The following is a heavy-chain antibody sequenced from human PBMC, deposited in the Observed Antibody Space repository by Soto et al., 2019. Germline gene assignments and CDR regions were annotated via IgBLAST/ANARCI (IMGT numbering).Heavy chain of an antibody. J-gene: IGHJ5*02. V-gene: IGHV1-18*04. CDR3: ARAGWGYYGSGRHPPSNRFDP. CDR2: ISAYNGNT. CDR1: GYTFTSYG. D-gene: IGHD3-10*01. Sequence: QVQLVQSGAEVKKPGASVKVSCKASGYTFTSYGISWVRQAPGQGLEWMGWISAYNGNTNYAQKLQGRVTMTTDTSTSTAYMELRSLRSDDTAVYYCARAGWGYYGSGRHPPSNRFDPWGQGTLVTVSS.